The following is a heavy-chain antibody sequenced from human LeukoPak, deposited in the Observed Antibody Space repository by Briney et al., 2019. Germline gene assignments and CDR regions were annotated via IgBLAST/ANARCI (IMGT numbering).Heavy chain of an antibody. Sequence: GESLKISCKGSGYSFTTYWIGWVRQMLGKGLEWMWIIYPGDSDTRYSPSFQGQVTISADKSISTAYLQWSSLKASDTAMYYCTRARYCSAGSCYAEYWGQGTLVTVSS. D-gene: IGHD2-15*01. CDR1: GYSFTTYW. J-gene: IGHJ4*02. CDR3: TRARYCSAGSCYAEY. V-gene: IGHV5-51*01. CDR2: IYPGDSDT.